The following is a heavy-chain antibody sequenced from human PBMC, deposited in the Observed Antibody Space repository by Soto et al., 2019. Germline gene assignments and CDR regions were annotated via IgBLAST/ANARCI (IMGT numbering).Heavy chain of an antibody. J-gene: IGHJ4*02. D-gene: IGHD3-3*01. CDR1: GFSFSRYA. V-gene: IGHV3-23*01. CDR2: ISGSGGST. CDR3: AKTLTYYDFWSGSQRPYYSDY. Sequence: GGSLRHSCAVSGFSFSRYAMSWVRQAPGKGLEWVSAISGSGGSTYYADSVKGRVTISRDKSRKTLYLQMNSLRAEDTAVYYCAKTLTYYDFWSGSQRPYYSDYWGQGTLVSVSS.